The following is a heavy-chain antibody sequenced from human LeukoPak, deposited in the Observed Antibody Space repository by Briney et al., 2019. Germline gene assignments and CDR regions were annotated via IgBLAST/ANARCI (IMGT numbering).Heavy chain of an antibody. V-gene: IGHV3-7*01. D-gene: IGHD3-10*01. CDR3: ARSRSYYTY. J-gene: IGHJ4*02. CDR2: INEDGTEK. CDR1: RFSLSSYW. Sequence: GGSLRLSCAVARFSLSSYWMSWVRQAPGKGLEWVANINEDGTEKNYVDSVKGRFTISRDNAKNSLYLQMNSLRGEDTAVYYCARSRSYYTYWGQGTLVTVSS.